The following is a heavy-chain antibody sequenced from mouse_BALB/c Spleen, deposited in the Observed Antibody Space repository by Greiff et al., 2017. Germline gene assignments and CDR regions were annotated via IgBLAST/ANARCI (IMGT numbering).Heavy chain of an antibody. J-gene: IGHJ2*01. V-gene: IGHV14-3*02. CDR3: ARLCGYYGY. Sequence: EVQLQQSGAGLVKPGASVKLSCTASGFTFTDTYMHWVKQRPEQGLEWIGRIGPANGNTKYDPKFQGKATITIDTSSNTAYLQVSSLTSEDSAVYYCARLCGYYGYWGQGTTLTVSS. CDR2: IGPANGNT. CDR1: GFTFTDTY. D-gene: IGHD2-3*01.